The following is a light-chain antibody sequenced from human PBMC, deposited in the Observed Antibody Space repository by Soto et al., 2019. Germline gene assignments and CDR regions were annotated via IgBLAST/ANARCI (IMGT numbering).Light chain of an antibody. CDR3: QQSYTYPRT. CDR1: QSIRSY. V-gene: IGKV1-39*01. Sequence: DIPMTQSPSSLSASVGDRVTITCRASQSIRSYLNWYQRKPGEAPNLLIYAASSLQSGVPSRFSGRGSGTDFTLTISSLQPEDFATYYCQQSYTYPRTFGQGTKLEIK. CDR2: AAS. J-gene: IGKJ2*01.